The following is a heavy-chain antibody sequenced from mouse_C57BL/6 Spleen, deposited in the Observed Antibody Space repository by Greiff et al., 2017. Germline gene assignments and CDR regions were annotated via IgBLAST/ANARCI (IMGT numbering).Heavy chain of an antibody. D-gene: IGHD1-1*01. Sequence: QVHVKQSGAELVKPGASVKISCKASGYAFSSYWMNWVKQRPGKGLEWIGQIYPGDGDTNYNGKFKGKATLTADKSSSTAYMQLSSLTSEDSAVYFCARLYYYGSYYFDYWGQGTTLTVSS. CDR1: GYAFSSYW. CDR2: IYPGDGDT. V-gene: IGHV1-80*01. J-gene: IGHJ2*01. CDR3: ARLYYYGSYYFDY.